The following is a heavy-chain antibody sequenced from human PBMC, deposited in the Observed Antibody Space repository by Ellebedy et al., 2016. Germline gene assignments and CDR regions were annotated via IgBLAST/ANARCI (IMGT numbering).Heavy chain of an antibody. D-gene: IGHD6-19*01. J-gene: IGHJ6*02. CDR3: ATSLAVAGTPYFYYGMDV. CDR1: GYNFNNYW. V-gene: IGHV5-51*01. CDR2: IHPGDSYI. Sequence: GESLKISCQGSGYNFNNYWIAWVRQMPGKGLEWMGNIHPGDSYIRYSPPFQGQVTISAARSTNTAYLQWSSLKASDTAMYYCATSLAVAGTPYFYYGMDVWGQGTTVTVSS.